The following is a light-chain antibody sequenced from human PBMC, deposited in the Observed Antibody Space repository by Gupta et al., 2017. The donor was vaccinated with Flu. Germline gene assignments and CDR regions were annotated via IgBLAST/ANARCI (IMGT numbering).Light chain of an antibody. Sequence: QSALPQPASVSGSPGQSITISCTGTSSDVGGSNYVSWYQQHPGKAPKLMIYDVSNRPSGVSSRFSGSKSGNTASLTISGLEAEDETDYYCSSYTSSNTFYVFGTGTKVTVL. V-gene: IGLV2-14*01. CDR3: SSYTSSNTFYV. CDR2: DVS. J-gene: IGLJ1*01. CDR1: SSDVGGSNY.